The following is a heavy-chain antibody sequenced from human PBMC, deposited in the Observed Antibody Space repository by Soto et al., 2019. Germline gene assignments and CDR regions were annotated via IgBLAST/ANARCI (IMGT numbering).Heavy chain of an antibody. D-gene: IGHD6-13*01. Sequence: PSETLSLTCTVSGGSISRSSYYWGWIRQPPGKGLEWIGSIYYSGSTYYNPSLKSRVTISVDTSKNQFSLKLSSVTAADTAVYCCATSSSWSQGLPYYFDYWGQGTLVTVSS. CDR2: IYYSGST. J-gene: IGHJ4*02. CDR1: GGSISRSSYY. CDR3: ATSSSWSQGLPYYFDY. V-gene: IGHV4-39*01.